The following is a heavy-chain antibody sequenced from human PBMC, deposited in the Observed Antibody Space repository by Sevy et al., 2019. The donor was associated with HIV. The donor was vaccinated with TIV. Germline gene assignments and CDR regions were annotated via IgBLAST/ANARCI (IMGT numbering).Heavy chain of an antibody. CDR1: GGSFSGYY. J-gene: IGHJ6*02. V-gene: IGHV4-34*01. CDR3: ARGHKMATIPYYYYYYGMDV. D-gene: IGHD5-12*01. Sequence: SETLSLTCAVYGGSFSGYYWSWIRQPPGKGLEWIGEINHSGSTNYNPSLKSRVTISVDTSKNQISLKLSSVTAADTAVYYCARGHKMATIPYYYYYYGMDVWGQGTTVTVSS. CDR2: INHSGST.